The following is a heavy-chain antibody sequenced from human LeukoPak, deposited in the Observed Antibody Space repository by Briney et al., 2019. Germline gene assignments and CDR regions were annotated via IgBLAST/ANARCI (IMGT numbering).Heavy chain of an antibody. D-gene: IGHD2-21*02. Sequence: GGSPRLSCAVSGFTFSSYAMSWVRQAPGKGLEWVSAISGSGGSTYYADSVKGRFTISRDNSKNTLYLQMNSLRAEDTAVYYCAKGLIVVVTASPREFDYWGQGTLVTVSS. CDR1: GFTFSSYA. CDR2: ISGSGGST. CDR3: AKGLIVVVTASPREFDY. V-gene: IGHV3-23*01. J-gene: IGHJ4*02.